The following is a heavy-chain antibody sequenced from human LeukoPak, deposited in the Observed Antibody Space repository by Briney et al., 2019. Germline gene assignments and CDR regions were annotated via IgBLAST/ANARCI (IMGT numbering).Heavy chain of an antibody. Sequence: SETLSLTCAVAGGSISSTTSYWGWIRQPPGKGLEWIGRIYYSGSTFYNPSLKSRVTISVDTSKNQLSLRLSSVTAADTAVYYCARHGSTDYFDYWGQGTLVTVSS. V-gene: IGHV4-39*01. J-gene: IGHJ4*02. CDR3: ARHGSTDYFDY. D-gene: IGHD2-2*03. CDR2: IYYSGST. CDR1: GGSISSTTSY.